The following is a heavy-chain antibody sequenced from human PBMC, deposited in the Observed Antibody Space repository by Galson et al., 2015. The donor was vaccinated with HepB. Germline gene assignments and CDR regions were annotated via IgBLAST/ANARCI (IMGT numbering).Heavy chain of an antibody. CDR3: AKDKKQWLVDPYYFDY. V-gene: IGHV3-30*18. Sequence: SLRLSCAASGFTFSSYGMHWVRQAPGKGLEWVAVISYDGSNKYYADSVKGRFTISRDNSKNTLYLQMNSLRAEDTAVYYCAKDKKQWLVDPYYFDYWGQGTLVTVYS. CDR1: GFTFSSYG. D-gene: IGHD6-19*01. CDR2: ISYDGSNK. J-gene: IGHJ4*02.